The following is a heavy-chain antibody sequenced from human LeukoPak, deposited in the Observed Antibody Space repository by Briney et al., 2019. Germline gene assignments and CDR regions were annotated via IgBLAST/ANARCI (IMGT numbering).Heavy chain of an antibody. CDR2: ISDSGSST. Sequence: GGSLRLSCAASGLAFSDYWMSWVRQAPGKGLEWVSAISDSGSSTYYADSVKGRFTISRDNSKNTLFLQMNSLRAEDTAVYYCAKMTAAGNFDCWGQGTLVPVSS. CDR1: GLAFSDYW. V-gene: IGHV3-23*01. D-gene: IGHD6-13*01. CDR3: AKMTAAGNFDC. J-gene: IGHJ4*02.